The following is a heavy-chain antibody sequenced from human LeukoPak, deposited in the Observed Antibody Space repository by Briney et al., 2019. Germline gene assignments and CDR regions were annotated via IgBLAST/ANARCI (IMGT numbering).Heavy chain of an antibody. V-gene: IGHV3-64D*09. CDR2: ISFSGGST. CDR3: VKDYSGIFLFDY. Sequence: GGSLRLSCSASGFTFSSYAMHWVRQAPGKGLDFVSTISFSGGSTYHADSVKGRFTISRDNSKNTLYLQMSSLRAEDTAVYYCVKDYSGIFLFDYWGQGTLVTVSS. D-gene: IGHD1-26*01. J-gene: IGHJ4*02. CDR1: GFTFSSYA.